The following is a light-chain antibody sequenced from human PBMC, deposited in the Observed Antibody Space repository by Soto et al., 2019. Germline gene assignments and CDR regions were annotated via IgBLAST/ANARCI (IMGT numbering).Light chain of an antibody. V-gene: IGKV1-39*01. CDR3: QHSYSSPT. CDR2: ATS. CDR1: QNIFTY. Sequence: DIPVTQSPSSLSASVGDRVTITCRASQNIFTYLNWYQQRPGQAPNLLIYATSNLQSGVPSRFSGSGSGTVFTLTISSLQPEDFATYYCQHSYSSPTFGQGTMVEIK. J-gene: IGKJ2*01.